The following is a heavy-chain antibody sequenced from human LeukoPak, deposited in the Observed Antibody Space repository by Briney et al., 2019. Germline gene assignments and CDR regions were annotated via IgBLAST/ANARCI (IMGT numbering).Heavy chain of an antibody. CDR1: GGSISSGDYC. CDR3: ASKNYGDYEIDY. J-gene: IGHJ4*02. V-gene: IGHV4-30-4*01. D-gene: IGHD4-17*01. CDR2: IYYSGST. Sequence: SETLSLTCTVSGGSISSGDYCWSWIRQPPGKGLEWIGYIYYSGSTYYNPSLKSRVTISVDTSKNQFSLKLSSVTAADAAVYYCASKNYGDYEIDYWGQGTLVTVSS.